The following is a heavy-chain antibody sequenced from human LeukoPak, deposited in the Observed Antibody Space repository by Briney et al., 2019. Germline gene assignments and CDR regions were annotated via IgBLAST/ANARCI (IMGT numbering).Heavy chain of an antibody. J-gene: IGHJ3*02. V-gene: IGHV4-34*01. CDR1: GGSFSGYY. CDR3: ATSLTMIVVVDAFDI. Sequence: ETSETLSLTCAVYGGSFSGYYWSWIRQPPGKGLEWIGEINHSGSTNYNPSLKSRVTISVDTSKNQFSLKLSSVTAADTAVYYCATSLTMIVVVDAFDIWGQGTMVTVSS. CDR2: INHSGST. D-gene: IGHD3-22*01.